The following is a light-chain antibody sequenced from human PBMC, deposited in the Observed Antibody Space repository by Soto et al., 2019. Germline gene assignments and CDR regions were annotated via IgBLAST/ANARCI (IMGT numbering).Light chain of an antibody. V-gene: IGKV3D-15*01. CDR1: QSVSSN. Sequence: EIVMTQSPATLSVSPGERATLSCRASQSVSSNLAWYQHKPGQAPRLLIYGASTRATGIPARFSGSGSGTGFTLTISSLQSEDFAVYYCQQYDKWPRTFGQGTKVDIK. CDR2: GAS. J-gene: IGKJ1*01. CDR3: QQYDKWPRT.